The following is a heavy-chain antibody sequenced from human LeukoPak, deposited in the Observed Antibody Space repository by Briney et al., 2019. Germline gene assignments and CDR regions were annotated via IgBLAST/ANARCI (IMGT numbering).Heavy chain of an antibody. CDR3: ARDRYYYGSGSPSFDY. CDR1: GYTFTGYY. V-gene: IGHV1-2*02. Sequence: ASVKVSCKASGYTFTGYYIHWVRQAPGQGLEWMGWIIPNSGDTNYPQNFQGRVTMTRDTSISTAYMELSRLRSDDTAVYYCARDRYYYGSGSPSFDYWGQGTLVTVSS. CDR2: IIPNSGDT. J-gene: IGHJ4*02. D-gene: IGHD3-10*01.